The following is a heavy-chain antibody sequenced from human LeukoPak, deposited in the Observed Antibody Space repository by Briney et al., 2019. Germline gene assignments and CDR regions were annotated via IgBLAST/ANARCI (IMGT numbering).Heavy chain of an antibody. Sequence: ASVKVSCKASGYTFTSYDINWVRQATGQGLEWMGWMNPNSGNTGYSQKFQGRVTITRNTSISTAYMELSSLRSEDTAVYYCARAITFGGENWFDHWGQGTLVTVSS. D-gene: IGHD3-16*01. CDR3: ARAITFGGENWFDH. CDR1: GYTFTSYD. J-gene: IGHJ5*02. V-gene: IGHV1-8*03. CDR2: MNPNSGNT.